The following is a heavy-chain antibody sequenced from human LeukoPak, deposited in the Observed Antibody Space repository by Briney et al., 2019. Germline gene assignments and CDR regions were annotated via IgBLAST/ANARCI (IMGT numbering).Heavy chain of an antibody. CDR1: GGTFSSYA. J-gene: IGHJ4*02. CDR2: IIPIFGTA. Sequence: GSSVKVSCKASGGTFSSYAISWVRQAPGQGLEWMGGIIPIFGTANYAQKFQGRVTMTEDTSTDTAYMELSSLRSEDTAVYYCATDYIMITFGGVIFWGQGTLVTVSS. CDR3: ATDYIMITFGGVIF. D-gene: IGHD3-16*01. V-gene: IGHV1-69*06.